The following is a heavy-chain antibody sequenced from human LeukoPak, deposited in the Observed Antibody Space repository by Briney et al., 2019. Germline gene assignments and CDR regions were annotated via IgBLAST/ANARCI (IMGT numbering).Heavy chain of an antibody. CDR3: ARSGRGTYYYFDY. CDR2: ISGSNGNT. J-gene: IGHJ4*02. CDR1: GYTFTRYY. D-gene: IGHD1-26*01. Sequence: ASVKVSCKASGYTFTRYYMHWVRQAPGQGLEWMGWISGSNGNTNYAQKLQGRVTMTTDTSTGTAYMELRSLRSDDTAVYYCARSGRGTYYYFDYWGQGTLVTVSS. V-gene: IGHV1-18*04.